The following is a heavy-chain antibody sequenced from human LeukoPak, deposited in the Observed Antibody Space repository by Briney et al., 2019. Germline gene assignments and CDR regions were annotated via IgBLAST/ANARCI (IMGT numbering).Heavy chain of an antibody. CDR3: AKDWGVYFDY. D-gene: IGHD3-16*01. V-gene: IGHV3-23*01. Sequence: PGGSLRLSCAASGFTFTDYAVTWVRQAPGKGLEWVSGINTNGDRTSYADSVKGRFTISRDNFKNTLYLQMNSLRVEDTAVYYCAKDWGVYFDYWGQGTLVTVSS. CDR2: INTNGDRT. CDR1: GFTFTDYA. J-gene: IGHJ4*02.